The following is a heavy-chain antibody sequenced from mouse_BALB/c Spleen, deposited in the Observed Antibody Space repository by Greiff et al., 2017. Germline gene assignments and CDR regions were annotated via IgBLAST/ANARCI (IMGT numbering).Heavy chain of an antibody. Sequence: EVKLVESGGGLVQPGGSRKLSCAASGFTFSSFGMHWVRQAPEKGLEWVAYISSGSSTIYYADTVKGRFTISRDNPKNTLFLQMTSLRSEDTAMYYCARSNYGNDYWGQGTTLTVSS. V-gene: IGHV5-17*02. CDR1: GFTFSSFG. CDR3: ARSNYGNDY. D-gene: IGHD2-1*01. CDR2: ISSGSSTI. J-gene: IGHJ2*01.